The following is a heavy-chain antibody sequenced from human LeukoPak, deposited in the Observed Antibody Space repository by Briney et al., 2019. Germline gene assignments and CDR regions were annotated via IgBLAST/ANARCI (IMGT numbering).Heavy chain of an antibody. V-gene: IGHV4-38-2*02. D-gene: IGHD1-26*01. CDR2: IYHSGST. CDR3: VKSGGYGLIDY. Sequence: SETLSLTCSVSGYSITSGYFWGWIRQPPGKGLEWIGSIYHSGSTYYNPSLKSRVTISIDTSKNQFSLRLNSVTAADTAMYYCVKSGGYGLIDYWGQGTLVTVSS. J-gene: IGHJ4*02. CDR1: GYSITSGYF.